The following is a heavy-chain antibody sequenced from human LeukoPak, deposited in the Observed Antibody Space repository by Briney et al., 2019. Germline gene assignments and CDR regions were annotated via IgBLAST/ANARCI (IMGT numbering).Heavy chain of an antibody. Sequence: PGGSLRLSCAASGFTFDDYGMTWVRQAPGKGLEWVSGISGSGGSTYYADSVKGRFTISRDNSKNTLYLQMNSLRAEDTAVYFCAKAPGSGSYYNLWGQGTLVTVSS. D-gene: IGHD3-10*01. CDR2: ISGSGGST. CDR3: AKAPGSGSYYNL. V-gene: IGHV3-23*01. CDR1: GFTFDDYG. J-gene: IGHJ5*02.